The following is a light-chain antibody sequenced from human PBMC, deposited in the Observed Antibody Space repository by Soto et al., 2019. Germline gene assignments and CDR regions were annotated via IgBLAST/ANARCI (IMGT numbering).Light chain of an antibody. Sequence: QSALTQPASISGSPGQSITISCTGTSSDVGGYNYVSWYQHHPGKAPKLLIYDVSYRPSGVSNRFSGSKSDNTASLTISGLQAEDEADYYCSSYTSTSPVVFGGGTQLTVL. CDR2: DVS. J-gene: IGLJ2*01. CDR3: SSYTSTSPVV. V-gene: IGLV2-14*03. CDR1: SSDVGGYNY.